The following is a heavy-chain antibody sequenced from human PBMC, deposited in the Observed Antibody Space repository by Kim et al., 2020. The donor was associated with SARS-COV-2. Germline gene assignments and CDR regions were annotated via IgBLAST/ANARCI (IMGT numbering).Heavy chain of an antibody. D-gene: IGHD3-16*02. CDR1: GGSISSGDYY. J-gene: IGHJ3*02. CDR3: AREAGDYVWGSYPQNDAFDI. CDR2: IYYSGST. V-gene: IGHV4-30-4*01. Sequence: SETLSLTCTVSGGSISSGDYYWSWIRQPPGKGLEWIGYIYYSGSTYYNPSLKSRVTISVDTSKNQFSLKLSSVTAADTAVYYCAREAGDYVWGSYPQNDAFDIWGQGTMVTVSS.